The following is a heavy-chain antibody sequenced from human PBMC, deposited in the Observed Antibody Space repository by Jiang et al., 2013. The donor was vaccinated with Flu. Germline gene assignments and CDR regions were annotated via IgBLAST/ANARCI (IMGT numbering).Heavy chain of an antibody. Sequence: VQLLESGGGLVQPGGSLRLSCAASEFTFSIFSMNWVRQTPGKGLEWISYISPDSTTIYYADSVKGRFTISRDNAKNSMYLQMNSLRADDTGVYICARDGGDYHDGTGSIWGQGT. CDR3: ARDGGDYHDGTGSI. J-gene: IGHJ3*02. D-gene: IGHD3-22*01. V-gene: IGHV3-48*01. CDR2: ISPDSTTI. CDR1: EFTFSIFS.